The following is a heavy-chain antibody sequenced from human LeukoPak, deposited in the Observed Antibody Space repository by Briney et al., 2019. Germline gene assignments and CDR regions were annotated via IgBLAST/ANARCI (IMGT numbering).Heavy chain of an antibody. CDR2: IIPIFGTA. D-gene: IGHD6-13*01. CDR1: GGTFISYA. CDR3: ARGPYSSPPNYYYYYMDV. Sequence: SVKVSCKASGGTFISYAISWVRQAPGQGLEWMGGIIPIFGTASYAQKFQGRVTITTDESTSTAYMELSSLRSEDTAVYYCARGPYSSPPNYYYYYMDVWGKGTTVTVSS. J-gene: IGHJ6*03. V-gene: IGHV1-69*05.